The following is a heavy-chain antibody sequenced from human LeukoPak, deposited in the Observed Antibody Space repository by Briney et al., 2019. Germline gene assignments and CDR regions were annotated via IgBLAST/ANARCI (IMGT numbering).Heavy chain of an antibody. CDR3: ARENPSGYYNRPIDY. J-gene: IGHJ4*02. Sequence: SETLSLTCTVSGASISSYYWSWIRQPPGKGLEWIGNIYYSGSIKYNPSLKSRVTMSVDTSKNQFSLKLSSVTAADTAIYYCARENPSGYYNRPIDYWGQGTLVTVSS. CDR1: GASISSYY. V-gene: IGHV4-59*01. CDR2: IYYSGSI. D-gene: IGHD3-22*01.